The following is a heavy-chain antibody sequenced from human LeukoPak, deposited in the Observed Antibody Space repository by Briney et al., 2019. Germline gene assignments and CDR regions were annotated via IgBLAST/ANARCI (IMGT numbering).Heavy chain of an antibody. CDR1: GGSISSYY. CDR3: ASLGYSSGDDY. V-gene: IGHV4-59*01. D-gene: IGHD6-19*01. Sequence: SETLSLTCTVSGGSISSYYWSWIRQPPGKGLEWIGYIYYSGSTNYNPSLKSRVTISVDTSKNQFSLKLGSVTAADTAVYYCASLGYSSGDDYWGQGTLVTVSS. CDR2: IYYSGST. J-gene: IGHJ4*02.